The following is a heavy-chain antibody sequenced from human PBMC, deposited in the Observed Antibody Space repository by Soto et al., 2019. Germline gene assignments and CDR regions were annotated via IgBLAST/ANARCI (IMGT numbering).Heavy chain of an antibody. J-gene: IGHJ5*02. D-gene: IGHD3-3*01. CDR3: SGNIPSGRAPDP. CDR1: GFTYSSYS. Sequence: GGSLRLSCAASGFTYSSYSMNWVRQAPGKGLEWVSSISSSSGNIYYADSVKGRFTISRDTAKNSLYLQMNSLRAEDTAVYYCSGNIPSGRAPDPWGQGTMVTVSS. CDR2: ISSSSGNI. V-gene: IGHV3-21*01.